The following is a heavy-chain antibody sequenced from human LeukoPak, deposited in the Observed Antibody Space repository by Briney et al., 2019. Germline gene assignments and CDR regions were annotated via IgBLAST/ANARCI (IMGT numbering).Heavy chain of an antibody. CDR3: ARVPYDSSGYGLCFDY. CDR2: IKQDGSEK. D-gene: IGHD3-22*01. CDR1: GFTFSSYS. J-gene: IGHJ4*02. V-gene: IGHV3-7*01. Sequence: GGSLRLSCAASGFTFSSYSMSWVRQAPGKGLEWVANIKQDGSEKYYVDSVKGRFTISRDNAKNSLYLQMNSLRAEDTAVYYCARVPYDSSGYGLCFDYWGQGTLVTVSS.